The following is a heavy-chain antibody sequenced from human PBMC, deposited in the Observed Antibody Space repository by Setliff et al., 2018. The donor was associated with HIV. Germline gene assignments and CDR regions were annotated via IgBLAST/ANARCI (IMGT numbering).Heavy chain of an antibody. J-gene: IGHJ5*02. D-gene: IGHD2-21*02. CDR2: VYYTGKT. CDR3: TASPDGDCYTTNCANWFDP. Sequence: PSETLSLTCSVSGVSIVSGGFYYNWIRQQPGKGLEWLGTVYYTGKTYYNPTLQSRLIMSADTSKNQVYLKMNSVTAADTAVYFCTASPDGDCYTTNCANWFDPWGQGTLVTVSS. CDR1: GVSIVSGGFY. V-gene: IGHV4-31*03.